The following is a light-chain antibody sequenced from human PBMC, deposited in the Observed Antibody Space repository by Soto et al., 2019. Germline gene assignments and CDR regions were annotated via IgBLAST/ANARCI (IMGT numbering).Light chain of an antibody. CDR3: QQYNNWPGT. V-gene: IGKV3-15*01. CDR1: RSVISS. J-gene: IGKJ1*01. Sequence: EIVMTQSPGTLSVSPGERASLACRTRRSVISSFVAWFQQKPGQAPRLLIYGASTRATGIPARFSGSGSGTEFTLTISSLQSEDFAVYYCQQYNNWPGTFGQGTKVDIK. CDR2: GAS.